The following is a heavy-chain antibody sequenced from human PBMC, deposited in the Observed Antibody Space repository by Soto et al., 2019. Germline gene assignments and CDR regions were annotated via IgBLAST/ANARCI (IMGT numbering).Heavy chain of an antibody. D-gene: IGHD3-3*02. V-gene: IGHV1-3*01. J-gene: IGHJ5*02. CDR1: GYTFTNYA. CDR3: ARDSPPIAS. Sequence: GASVKVSCKASGYTFTNYAMHWVRQAPGQRLEWMGWINAGNGNTKYSQKLQGRVTMTTDTSTSTAYMELRSLRSDDTAVYYCARDSPPIASWGQGTLVTVSS. CDR2: INAGNGNT.